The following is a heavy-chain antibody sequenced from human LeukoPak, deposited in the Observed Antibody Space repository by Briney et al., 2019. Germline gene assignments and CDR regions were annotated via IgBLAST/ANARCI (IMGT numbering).Heavy chain of an antibody. D-gene: IGHD1-26*01. CDR2: ISYDGSNK. CDR3: AGDFVGAGAFDI. J-gene: IGHJ3*02. CDR1: GFTFSSYA. V-gene: IGHV3-30-3*01. Sequence: GGSLRLSCAASGFTFSSYAMHWVRQAPGKGLEWVAVISYDGSNKYYADSVKGRFTISRDNSKNTLYLQMSSLRAEDTAVYYCAGDFVGAGAFDIWGQGTMVTVSS.